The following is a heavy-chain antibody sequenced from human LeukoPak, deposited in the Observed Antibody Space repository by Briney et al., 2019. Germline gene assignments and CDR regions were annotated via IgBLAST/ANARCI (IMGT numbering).Heavy chain of an antibody. CDR1: GGTFSSYA. Sequence: SVKVSCKASGGTFSSYAISWVRQAPGQGREWMRRIIPIFGTANYAQKFQGRVTITTDESTSTAYMELSSLRSEDTAVYYCARIYLGAFDIWGQGTMVTVSS. CDR3: ARIYLGAFDI. CDR2: IIPIFGTA. J-gene: IGHJ3*02. V-gene: IGHV1-69*05. D-gene: IGHD3-16*01.